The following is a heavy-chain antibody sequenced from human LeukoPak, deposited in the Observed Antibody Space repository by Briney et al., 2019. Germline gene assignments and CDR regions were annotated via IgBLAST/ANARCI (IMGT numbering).Heavy chain of an antibody. CDR1: GYPISSGYY. CDR2: IYHSGST. CDR3: ASRGIVDY. Sequence: SETLSLTCAVSGYPISSGYYWGWIRQPPGKGLEWIGSIYHSGSTYYNPSLKSRVTISVDTSKNQFSLKLSSVTAADTAVYYCASRGIVDYWGQGTLVTVSS. J-gene: IGHJ4*02. D-gene: IGHD1-26*01. V-gene: IGHV4-38-2*01.